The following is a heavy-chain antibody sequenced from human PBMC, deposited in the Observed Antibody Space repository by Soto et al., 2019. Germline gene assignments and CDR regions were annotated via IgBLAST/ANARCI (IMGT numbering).Heavy chain of an antibody. J-gene: IGHJ3*02. CDR1: GFTFSSYG. CDR3: ARLRGVTLNDAFDI. Sequence: QVQLVASGGGVVQPGRSLRLSCAASGFTFSSYGMHWVRQAPGKGLEGVAVIWYDGSNKYYADSVKGRFTISRDNSNNTLYLQMKSLRAEDTAVYYCARLRGVTLNDAFDIWGQGTMVTVSS. D-gene: IGHD3-10*01. V-gene: IGHV3-33*01. CDR2: IWYDGSNK.